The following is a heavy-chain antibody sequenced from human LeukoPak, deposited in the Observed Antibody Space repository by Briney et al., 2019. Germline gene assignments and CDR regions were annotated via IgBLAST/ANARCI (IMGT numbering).Heavy chain of an antibody. Sequence: ASVRVSCKASGGTFSSCAISWVRQAPGQGLEWMGRIIPIFGTANYAQKFQGRVTITTDESTSTAYMELSSLRSEDTAVYYCVREGVEMADFDYWGQGTLVTVSS. CDR3: VREGVEMADFDY. CDR1: GGTFSSCA. J-gene: IGHJ4*02. CDR2: IIPIFGTA. V-gene: IGHV1-69*05. D-gene: IGHD5-24*01.